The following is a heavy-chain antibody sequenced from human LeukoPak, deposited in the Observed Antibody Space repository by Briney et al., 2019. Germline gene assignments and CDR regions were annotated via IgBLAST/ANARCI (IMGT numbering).Heavy chain of an antibody. D-gene: IGHD6-13*01. CDR3: ARVDPTQQLAPLFDY. Sequence: GSLRLSCAASGFTVSSKYMSWIRQPPGKGLEWIGYIYYSGSTNYNPSLKSRVTISVDTSKNQFSLKLSSVTAADTAVYYCARVDPTQQLAPLFDYWGQGTLVTVSS. J-gene: IGHJ4*02. CDR1: GFTVSSKY. V-gene: IGHV4-59*02. CDR2: IYYSGST.